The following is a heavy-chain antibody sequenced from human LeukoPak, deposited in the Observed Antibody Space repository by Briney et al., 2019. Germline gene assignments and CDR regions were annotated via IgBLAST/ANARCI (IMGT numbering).Heavy chain of an antibody. CDR2: IYPGDSDT. CDR3: ARQGTMIRGVM. D-gene: IGHD3-10*01. V-gene: IGHV5-51*01. Sequence: GEPLKISCKGSGYSFTSYWIGWVRQMPGKGLEWMGIIYPGDSDTRYSPSFQGQVTISADKSITTAYLQWSSLKTSDAAMYYCARQGTMIRGVMWGQGTLVTVSS. J-gene: IGHJ4*02. CDR1: GYSFTSYW.